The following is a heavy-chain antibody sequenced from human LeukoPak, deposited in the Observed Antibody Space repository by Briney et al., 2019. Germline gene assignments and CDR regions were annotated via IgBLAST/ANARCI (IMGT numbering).Heavy chain of an antibody. Sequence: SVKVSCKASGGTFSSYAISWVRQAPGQGLEWMGGIIPIFGTANYAQKFQGRVTITADESTSTACMELSSLRSEDTAVYYCARVKFGYSSGWRYYFDYWGQGTLVTVSS. CDR3: ARVKFGYSSGWRYYFDY. CDR2: IIPIFGTA. D-gene: IGHD6-19*01. V-gene: IGHV1-69*13. J-gene: IGHJ4*02. CDR1: GGTFSSYA.